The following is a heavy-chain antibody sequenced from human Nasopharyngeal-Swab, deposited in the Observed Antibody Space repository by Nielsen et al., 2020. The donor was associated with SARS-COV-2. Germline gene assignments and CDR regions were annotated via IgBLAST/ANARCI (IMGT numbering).Heavy chain of an antibody. CDR3: TTDFYFDY. V-gene: IGHV3-73*01. CDR1: GFIFSASA. J-gene: IGHJ4*02. Sequence: GESLKISCAATGFIFSASAIHWVRQASGKGLEWVGRIGDKEHNYATTYGASVQGRFTISRDGSKNTAFLQMDSLKTEDTALYYCTTDFYFDYWGQGTLVTGSS. CDR2: IGDKEHNYAT.